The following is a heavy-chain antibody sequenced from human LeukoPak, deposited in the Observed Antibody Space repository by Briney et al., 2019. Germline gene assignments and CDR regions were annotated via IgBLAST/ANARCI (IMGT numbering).Heavy chain of an antibody. V-gene: IGHV1-69*13. D-gene: IGHD5-24*01. CDR1: GGTFSSYA. J-gene: IGHJ4*02. Sequence: SVKVSCKASGGTFSSYAISWVRQAPGQGLEWMGGIIPIFGTANYAQKFQGRVTITADESTSTAYMELSSLRSEDTAVYYCARGFISRRDGYNPYFDYWGQGTLVTVSS. CDR3: ARGFISRRDGYNPYFDY. CDR2: IIPIFGTA.